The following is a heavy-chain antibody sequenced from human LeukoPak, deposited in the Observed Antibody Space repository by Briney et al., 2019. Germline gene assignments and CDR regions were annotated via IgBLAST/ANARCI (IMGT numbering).Heavy chain of an antibody. D-gene: IGHD6-19*01. V-gene: IGHV3-23*01. CDR3: AKGPLIEVAGTTWDY. CDR1: GFTFSSYA. CDR2: ISGSGANT. Sequence: GGSLRLSCAASGFTFSSYAMSWVRQGPGEGREGVSAISGSGANTYYADSVKGRFTISRDNSKNTLYLQMNSLRAEDTAVYYCAKGPLIEVAGTTWDYWGQGTLVTVSS. J-gene: IGHJ4*02.